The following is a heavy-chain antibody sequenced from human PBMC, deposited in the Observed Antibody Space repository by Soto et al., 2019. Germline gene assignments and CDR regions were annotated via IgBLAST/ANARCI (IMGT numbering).Heavy chain of an antibody. CDR2: ISYDGSNK. V-gene: IGHV3-30-3*01. Sequence: GGSLRLSCAASGFTFSSYAMHWVRQAPGKGLEWVAVISYDGSNKYYADSVKGRFTISRDNSKNTLYLQMNSLRAEGTAVYYCARGDGYDSSGPLGYWGQGTLVTVSS. D-gene: IGHD3-22*01. J-gene: IGHJ4*02. CDR3: ARGDGYDSSGPLGY. CDR1: GFTFSSYA.